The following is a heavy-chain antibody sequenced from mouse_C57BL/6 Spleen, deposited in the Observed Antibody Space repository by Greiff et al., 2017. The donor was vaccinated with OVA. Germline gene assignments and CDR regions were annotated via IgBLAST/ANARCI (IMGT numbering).Heavy chain of an antibody. CDR1: GYTFTSYR. D-gene: IGHD1-1*01. J-gene: IGHJ4*01. CDR3: ARSGSSYAMDY. V-gene: IGHV1-7*01. CDR2: INPSSGYT. Sequence: VQRVESGAELAKPGASVKLSCKASGYTFTSYRMHWVKQRPGQGLEWIGYINPSSGYTKYNQKFKDKATLTADKSSSTAYMQLSSLTYEDSAVYYCARSGSSYAMDYWGQGTSVTVSS.